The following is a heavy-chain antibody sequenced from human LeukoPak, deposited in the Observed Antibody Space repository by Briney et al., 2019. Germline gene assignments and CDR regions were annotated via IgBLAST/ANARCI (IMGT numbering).Heavy chain of an antibody. CDR3: AKDGAGSQSYCSSTSCYVDY. CDR2: ISSSSSYI. J-gene: IGHJ4*02. D-gene: IGHD2-2*01. V-gene: IGHV3-21*04. Sequence: PGGSLRLSCAASGFTFDDYAMHWVRQAPGKGLEWVSSISSSSSYIYYADSVKGRFTISRDNAKNSLYLQMNSLRAEDTAVYYCAKDGAGSQSYCSSTSCYVDYWGQGTLVTVSS. CDR1: GFTFDDYA.